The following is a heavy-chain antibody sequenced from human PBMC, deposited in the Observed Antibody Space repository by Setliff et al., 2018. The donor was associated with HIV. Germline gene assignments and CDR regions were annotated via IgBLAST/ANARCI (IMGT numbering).Heavy chain of an antibody. V-gene: IGHV5-51*01. CDR2: IYPGDSNT. D-gene: IGHD6-13*01. CDR1: GYSFTSYW. CDR3: ARTGYSSSWGRCSGYYYYMDV. Sequence: GESLKISCKGSGYSFTSYWIDWVRRMPGEGLEWMGIIYPGDSNTRYSPSFQGQVNISADKTISTAFLQWNSLKASDTAMYYCARTGYSSSWGRCSGYYYYMDVWGKGTTVTVSS. J-gene: IGHJ6*03.